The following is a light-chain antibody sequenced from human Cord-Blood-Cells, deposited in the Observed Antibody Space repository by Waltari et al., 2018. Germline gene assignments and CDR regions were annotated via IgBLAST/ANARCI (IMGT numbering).Light chain of an antibody. J-gene: IGKJ2*01. CDR1: QSISSY. Sequence: DIQMTQSQSSLSASVGDRVTITCRASQSISSYLNWYQQKPGKATKLLIYAASSLQSGVPSRVSGSGSGTEFTLTISRLQPEDFATYYCQQSYSTPYTVGQGTKLESK. CDR3: QQSYSTPYT. V-gene: IGKV1-39*01. CDR2: AAS.